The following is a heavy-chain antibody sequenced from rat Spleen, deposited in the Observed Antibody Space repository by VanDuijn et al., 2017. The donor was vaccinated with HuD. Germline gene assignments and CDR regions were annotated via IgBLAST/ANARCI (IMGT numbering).Heavy chain of an antibody. CDR3: ARHAYRYNSNWFAY. J-gene: IGHJ3*01. D-gene: IGHD1-5*01. V-gene: IGHV5-7*01. CDR1: GFTFSDYN. Sequence: EVQLVESGGDFVQPGGSLKLSCAASGFTFSDYNMAWVRQAPKRGLEWVATISYDGSRTYYRDSVKGRFTISRYNAKSTLYLQMDSLRSEDTATYYCARHAYRYNSNWFAYWGQGTLVTVSS. CDR2: ISYDGSRT.